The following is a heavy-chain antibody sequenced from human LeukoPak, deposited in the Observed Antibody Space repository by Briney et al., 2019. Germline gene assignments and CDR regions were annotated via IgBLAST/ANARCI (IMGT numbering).Heavy chain of an antibody. D-gene: IGHD3-22*01. J-gene: IGHJ4*02. CDR1: GFTFSTYG. V-gene: IGHV3-21*01. CDR2: ISTSSSYI. Sequence: GGSLRLFCAASGFTFSTYGMNSVRLAPGRGLEWVSSISTSSSYIYYADSVKGRFTISRDNAKNSLYLQMNSLRAEDTAVYYCAGRNYDSSGYYLSYWGQGTLVTVPS. CDR3: AGRNYDSSGYYLSY.